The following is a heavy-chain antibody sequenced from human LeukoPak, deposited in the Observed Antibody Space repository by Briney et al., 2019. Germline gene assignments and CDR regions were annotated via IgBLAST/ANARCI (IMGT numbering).Heavy chain of an antibody. D-gene: IGHD3-10*01. CDR3: AREGYYGSGSPPSLYFDY. V-gene: IGHV3-30-3*01. J-gene: IGHJ4*02. CDR2: TSSDLNVK. Sequence: GGSLGLSCAASGFTFRNYVIHWVRQAPGKGLEWVAVTSSDLNVKLYADSVKGRFTISGDNSRSTLYLQMNSLRPEDTAIYYCAREGYYGSGSPPSLYFDYWGQETLVTVSS. CDR1: GFTFRNYV.